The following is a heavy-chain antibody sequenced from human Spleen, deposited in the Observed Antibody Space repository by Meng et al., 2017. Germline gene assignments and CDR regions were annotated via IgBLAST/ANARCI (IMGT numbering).Heavy chain of an antibody. D-gene: IGHD1-1*01. CDR2: TNHSGST. V-gene: IGHV4-34*01. CDR1: GGSFSGYY. J-gene: IGHJ4*02. CDR3: ASGDHDAFDY. Sequence: SETLSLTCAVYGGSFSGYYWSWIRQPPGKGLEWIGETNHSGSTNYNPSLKSRVTISEDTSKNQFSLKLNSVTAADTAVSYCASGDHDAFDYWGQGTLVTVSS.